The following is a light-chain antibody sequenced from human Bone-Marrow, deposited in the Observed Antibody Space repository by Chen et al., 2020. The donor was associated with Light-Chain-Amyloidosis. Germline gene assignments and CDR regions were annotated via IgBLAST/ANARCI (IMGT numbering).Light chain of an antibody. Sequence: SYVLTQPSSVSVAPGQTATIACGGNNIGSTSVHWYQQTPGQAPLLVVYDDSDRPSGIPERLSGANSGNTATLTISRGEDGDEADDYCQVWERSSDRPVFGGGTKLTVL. CDR2: DDS. J-gene: IGLJ2*01. CDR3: QVWERSSDRPV. CDR1: NIGSTS. V-gene: IGLV3-21*02.